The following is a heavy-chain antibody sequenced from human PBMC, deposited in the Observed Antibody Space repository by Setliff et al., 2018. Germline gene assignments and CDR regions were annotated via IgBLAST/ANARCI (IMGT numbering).Heavy chain of an antibody. CDR3: ARDQGSYGYRAFDS. CDR2: ITDSGRT. Sequence: GGSLRLSCVGSDFTFSNSAMSWVRQAPGKGLEWVSTITDSGRTYYADSVKGRFTISRDNSKSTVYLQMNSLRAEDTAVYYCARDQGSYGYRAFDSWGQGALVTVSS. J-gene: IGHJ4*02. CDR1: DFTFSNSA. V-gene: IGHV3-23*01. D-gene: IGHD3-16*01.